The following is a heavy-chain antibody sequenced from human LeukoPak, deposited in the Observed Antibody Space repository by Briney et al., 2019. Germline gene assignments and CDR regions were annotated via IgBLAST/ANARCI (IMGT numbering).Heavy chain of an antibody. CDR2: MNPNSGNT. V-gene: IGHV1-8*01. J-gene: IGHJ5*02. CDR1: AYTFTSYN. Sequence: ASVKVSCKASAYTFTSYNINWVRQATGQGLEWMGWMNPNSGNTGYAQKFQGRVTMTRNTSISTAYMELSSLTSEDTAVYYSARDGSGSYYDRGWFNPWGQGTLVTVSS. D-gene: IGHD3-10*01. CDR3: ARDGSGSYYDRGWFNP.